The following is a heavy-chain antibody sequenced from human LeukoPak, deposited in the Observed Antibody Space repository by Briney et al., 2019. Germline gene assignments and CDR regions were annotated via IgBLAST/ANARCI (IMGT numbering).Heavy chain of an antibody. J-gene: IGHJ6*02. D-gene: IGHD2-2*01. V-gene: IGHV4-34*01. CDR3: ARGSEYCSSTSCPPSPYYYGMDV. CDR2: ISHSGST. CDR1: GGSISSYY. Sequence: SETLSLTCTVSGGSISSYYWSWIRQPPGKGLEWIGEISHSGSTNYNPSLKSRVTISVDTSKNQFSLKLSSVTAADTAVYYCARGSEYCSSTSCPPSPYYYGMDVWGQGTTVTVSS.